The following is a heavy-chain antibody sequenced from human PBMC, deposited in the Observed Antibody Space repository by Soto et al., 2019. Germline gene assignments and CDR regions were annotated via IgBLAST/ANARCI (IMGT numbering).Heavy chain of an antibody. D-gene: IGHD3-3*01. CDR3: ATLGGYYQYYYCGMDV. Sequence: EVQLLESGGGLVQPGGSLRLSCAASGFTFSSYAMSWVRQAPGKGLEWVSAISGSGGSTYYADSVKGRFTISRDNSKNTLYLQMNSLRAEDTAVYYCATLGGYYQYYYCGMDVWGQGTTVTVSS. V-gene: IGHV3-23*01. J-gene: IGHJ6*02. CDR1: GFTFSSYA. CDR2: ISGSGGST.